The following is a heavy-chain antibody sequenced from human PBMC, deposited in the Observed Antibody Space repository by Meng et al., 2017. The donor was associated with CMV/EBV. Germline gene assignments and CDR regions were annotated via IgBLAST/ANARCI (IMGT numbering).Heavy chain of an antibody. Sequence: SETLSLTCTVSGGSISSYYWSWIRQPPGKGLEWIGYIYYSGSTNYNPSLKSRVTISVDTSKNSLYLQMNRLRAEDTAVYYCARVNYYDFWSGYIAANYYYYGMDVWGQGTTVTVSS. V-gene: IGHV4-59*12. D-gene: IGHD3-3*01. CDR1: GGSISSYY. CDR2: IYYSGST. CDR3: ARVNYYDFWSGYIAANYYYYGMDV. J-gene: IGHJ6*02.